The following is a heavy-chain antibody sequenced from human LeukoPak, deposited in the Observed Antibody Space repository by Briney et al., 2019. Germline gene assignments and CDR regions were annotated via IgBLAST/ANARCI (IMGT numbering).Heavy chain of an antibody. CDR3: AKSSKNQLWSNWFDP. CDR2: ISYDGSNK. J-gene: IGHJ5*02. Sequence: GRSLRLSCAASGFTFSSYGMHWVRQAPGKGLEWVAVISYDGSNKYYADSVKGRFSISRDNSKNTLYLQMNSLRAEDAAVYYCAKSSKNQLWSNWFDPWGQGTLVTVSS. D-gene: IGHD5-18*01. CDR1: GFTFSSYG. V-gene: IGHV3-30*18.